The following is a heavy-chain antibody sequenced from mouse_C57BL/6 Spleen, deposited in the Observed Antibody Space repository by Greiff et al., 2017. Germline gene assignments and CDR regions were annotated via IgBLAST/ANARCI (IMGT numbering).Heavy chain of an antibody. CDR3: ARSPYGIYFDY. V-gene: IGHV1-42*01. CDR1: GYSFTGYY. J-gene: IGHJ2*01. Sequence: EVQLQQPGPELVKPGASVKISCKASGYSFTGYYMNWVKQSPEKSLEWIGEINPSTGGTTYNQKFKAKATLTVDKSSSTAYMQLRSLTSEDSAVYYCARSPYGIYFDYWGQGTTLTVSS. D-gene: IGHD2-1*01. CDR2: INPSTGGT.